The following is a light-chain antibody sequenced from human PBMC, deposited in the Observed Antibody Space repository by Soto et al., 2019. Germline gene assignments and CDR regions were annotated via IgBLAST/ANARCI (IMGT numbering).Light chain of an antibody. J-gene: IGLJ2*01. CDR1: SSDVGAYIF. V-gene: IGLV2-8*01. CDR3: QSYDRSLSSPI. Sequence: QSVLTQPPSASGSPGQSVTISCTGTSSDVGAYIFVSWYQQHPGKAPKLMVYDVNRRPPGVPDRFFGSKSGNTASLTVSGLQAEDEADYYCQSYDRSLSSPIFGGGTKLTVL. CDR2: DVN.